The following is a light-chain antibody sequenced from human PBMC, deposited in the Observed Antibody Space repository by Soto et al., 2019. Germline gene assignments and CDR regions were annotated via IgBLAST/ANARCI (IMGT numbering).Light chain of an antibody. J-gene: IGKJ3*01. CDR1: QSICSSC. CDR3: QQYRSSPLFT. CDR2: GAS. Sequence: EIVLAQSPGTLSLSPGERATLSCRASQSICSSCLAWYQRKPGQAPRLLIYGASSRASGIPDRFSGSGSGTDFTLTSSRLEPEDFAGYYCQQYRSSPLFTCGPGTKVDIK. V-gene: IGKV3-20*01.